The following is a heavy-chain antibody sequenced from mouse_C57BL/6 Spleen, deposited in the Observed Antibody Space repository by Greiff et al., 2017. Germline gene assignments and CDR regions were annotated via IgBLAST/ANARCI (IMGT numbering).Heavy chain of an antibody. Sequence: VQLVESGPELVKPGASVQISCKASGYAFSSSWLNWVKQRPGKGLEWIGRIYPGDGDTNYNGKFKGKATLTADKSSSTAYMQLSSLTSEDSAVYFCARLGANWDGGFAYWGQGTLVTVSA. CDR2: IYPGDGDT. D-gene: IGHD4-1*01. CDR3: ARLGANWDGGFAY. V-gene: IGHV1-82*01. CDR1: GYAFSSSW. J-gene: IGHJ3*01.